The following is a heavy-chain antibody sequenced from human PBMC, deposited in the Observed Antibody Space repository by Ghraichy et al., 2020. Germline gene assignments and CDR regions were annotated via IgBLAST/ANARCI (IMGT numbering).Heavy chain of an antibody. CDR2: IYYSGST. V-gene: IGHV4-59*01. D-gene: IGHD4-17*01. J-gene: IGHJ6*02. CDR1: GGSISSYY. CDR3: ARASQFYGDYGPPQGGSEMDV. Sequence: SETLSLTCTVSGGSISSYYWSWIRQPPGKGLEWIGYIYYSGSTNYNPSLKSRVTISVDTSKNQFSLKLSSVTAADTAVYYCARASQFYGDYGPPQGGSEMDVWGQGTTVTVSS.